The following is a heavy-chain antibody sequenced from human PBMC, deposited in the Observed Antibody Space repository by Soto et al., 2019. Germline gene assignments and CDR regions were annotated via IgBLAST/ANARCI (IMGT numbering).Heavy chain of an antibody. V-gene: IGHV4-39*01. CDR1: GGSISSSSYY. J-gene: IGHJ6*03. CDR2: IYYSGST. D-gene: IGHD1-7*01. Sequence: PSETLSLTCTVSGGSISSSSYYWGWIRQPPGKGLEWIGSIYYSGSTYYNPSLKSRVTISVDTSKNQFSLKLSSVTAADTAVYYCARCQLLNWNYQPVLDYYMDVWGKGTTVTVSS. CDR3: ARCQLLNWNYQPVLDYYMDV.